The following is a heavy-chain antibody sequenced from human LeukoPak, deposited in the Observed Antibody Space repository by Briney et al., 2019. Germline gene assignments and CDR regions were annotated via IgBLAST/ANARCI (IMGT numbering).Heavy chain of an antibody. CDR3: ARDRPATENWYLDL. J-gene: IGHJ2*01. V-gene: IGHV4-59*01. CDR2: MYYSGST. Sequence: SETLSLTCSVSGGSSSNYYWSWIRQPPGKGLEWVGYMYYSGSTNYNPSLKSRVTISVDTSKNQFSLKLSSVTAADTAVYYCARDRPATENWYLDLWGRGTLVTVSS. D-gene: IGHD1-26*01. CDR1: GGSSSNYY.